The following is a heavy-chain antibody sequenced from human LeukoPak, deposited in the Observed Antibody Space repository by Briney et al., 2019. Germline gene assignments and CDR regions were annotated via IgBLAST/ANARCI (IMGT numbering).Heavy chain of an antibody. CDR2: ISAYNGNT. CDR1: GYTFTSYG. Sequence: ASVKVSCKASGYTFTSYGISWVRQAPGQGLEWMGWISAYNGNTNYAQKLQGRVTMTTDTSTSTAYMELRSLRSDDTAVYYCARDSLYDIEEPYYYYGMDVWGQGTTVTVSS. D-gene: IGHD3-9*01. CDR3: ARDSLYDIEEPYYYYGMDV. V-gene: IGHV1-18*01. J-gene: IGHJ6*02.